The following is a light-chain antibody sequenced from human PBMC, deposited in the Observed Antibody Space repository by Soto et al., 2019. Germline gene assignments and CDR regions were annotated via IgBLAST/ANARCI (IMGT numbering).Light chain of an antibody. Sequence: DIQLTQSPSFLSASVGDRVTITCRASQGIGRSLAWYQQNPGKAPKVLIYDAVILQSEVPSRFSGSGSGTEFTLTISSLQPEDFSTYYCQQLSDYPLTFGGGTKVEIK. CDR2: DAV. CDR3: QQLSDYPLT. J-gene: IGKJ4*01. CDR1: QGIGRS. V-gene: IGKV1-9*01.